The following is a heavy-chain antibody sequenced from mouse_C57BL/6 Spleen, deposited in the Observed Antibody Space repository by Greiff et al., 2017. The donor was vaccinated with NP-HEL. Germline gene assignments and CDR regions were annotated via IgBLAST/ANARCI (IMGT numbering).Heavy chain of an antibody. CDR3: ERRAYGDY. CDR2: ISSGSSTI. Sequence: EVELVESGGGLVKPGGSLKLSCAASGFSFSGYGMHWVRQAPEKGLEWVAYISSGSSTIYYADTVKGRFTISRDNATNTLFLQMPSLRSEDSDMYSGERRAYGDYWGQGTTLTVSS. V-gene: IGHV5-17*01. CDR1: GFSFSGYG. J-gene: IGHJ2*01. D-gene: IGHD3-1*01.